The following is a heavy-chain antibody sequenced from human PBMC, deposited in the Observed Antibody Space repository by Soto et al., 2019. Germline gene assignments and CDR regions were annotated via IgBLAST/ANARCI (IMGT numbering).Heavy chain of an antibody. CDR1: GFSVSARGVG. D-gene: IGHD3-16*01. V-gene: IGHV2-5*01. Sequence: QITLKESGPTLVKPTQTLTLTCTVSGFSVSARGVGVGWIRQPPGKALECLGIIYWNDDKRYSPSLKSRLTTIKDTSKNQVVLTLTNMHPVDTGTYYCAHSPWGAAPDSWGQGTPVTVSS. J-gene: IGHJ4*02. CDR2: IYWNDDK. CDR3: AHSPWGAAPDS.